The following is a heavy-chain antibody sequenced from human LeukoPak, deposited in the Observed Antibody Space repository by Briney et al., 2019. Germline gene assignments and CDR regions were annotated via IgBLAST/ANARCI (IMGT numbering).Heavy chain of an antibody. CDR1: GFTFGTYW. V-gene: IGHV3-15*01. CDR2: IKSKTDGGTT. Sequence: GGSLRLSCAASGFTFGTYWMHWVRQGPGKGLEWVGRIKSKTDGGTTDYAAPVKGRFTISRDDSKNTLYLQMNSLKTEDTAVYYCTTDHERYSGSYYNFDYWGQGTLVTVSS. CDR3: TTDHERYSGSYYNFDY. D-gene: IGHD1-26*01. J-gene: IGHJ4*02.